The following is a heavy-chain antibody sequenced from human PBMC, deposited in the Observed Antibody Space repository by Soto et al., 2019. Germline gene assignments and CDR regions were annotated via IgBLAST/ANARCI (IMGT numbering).Heavy chain of an antibody. CDR2: IIPILGIA. V-gene: IGHV1-69*04. CDR1: GGTFSSYT. CDR3: ARDFVLVPAVGGGEGWGRAV. D-gene: IGHD2-2*01. J-gene: IGHJ6*03. Sequence: GASVKVSCKASGGTFSSYTISWVRQAPGQGLEWMGRIIPILGIANYAQKFQGRVTITADKSTSTAYMELSSLRSEDTAVYYCARDFVLVPAVGGGEGWGRAVGGKGTRVTVPS.